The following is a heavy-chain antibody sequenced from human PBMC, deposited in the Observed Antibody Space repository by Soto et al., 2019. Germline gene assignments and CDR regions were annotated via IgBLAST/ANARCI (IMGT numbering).Heavy chain of an antibody. CDR1: GFSFTSYA. D-gene: IGHD3-16*01. Sequence: ASVKVSCKASGFSFTSYAITWVRQAHGQGLEWMGWVSAYNGGTNYAQNFRGRVTMTTDASTSTAYMELRSLRYDDTAMYYCARDFTGWPPDGVDHSGQGTQVTVSS. J-gene: IGHJ4*02. CDR3: ARDFTGWPPDGVDH. V-gene: IGHV1-18*01. CDR2: VSAYNGGT.